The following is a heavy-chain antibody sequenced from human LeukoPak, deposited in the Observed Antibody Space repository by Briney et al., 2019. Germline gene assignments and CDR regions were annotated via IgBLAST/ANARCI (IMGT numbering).Heavy chain of an antibody. Sequence: GRSLRLSCAASGFTFDDYAMHWVRQAPGKGLEWVSGISWNSGSIGYADSVKGRFTISRDNAKNSLYLQMNSLRAEDTALYYCAKDWSRLRLGELSSPFDYWGQGTLVTASS. J-gene: IGHJ4*02. CDR1: GFTFDDYA. CDR3: AKDWSRLRLGELSSPFDY. V-gene: IGHV3-9*01. D-gene: IGHD3-16*02. CDR2: ISWNSGSI.